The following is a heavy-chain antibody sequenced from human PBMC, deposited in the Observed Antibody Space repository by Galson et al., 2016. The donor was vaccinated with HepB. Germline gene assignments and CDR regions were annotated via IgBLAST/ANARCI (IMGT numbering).Heavy chain of an antibody. Sequence: SETLSLTCTVSDGSISNINYYWGRIRQPPGKGLEWIGTVYYSGSTYYNPSLTSRVTISVDTSKNQFSLTVTSMTVADTAVYYCARAGFYNLDNWGQGTLVAVSA. CDR2: VYYSGST. D-gene: IGHD3-9*01. J-gene: IGHJ4*02. CDR1: DGSISNINYY. CDR3: ARAGFYNLDN. V-gene: IGHV4-39*07.